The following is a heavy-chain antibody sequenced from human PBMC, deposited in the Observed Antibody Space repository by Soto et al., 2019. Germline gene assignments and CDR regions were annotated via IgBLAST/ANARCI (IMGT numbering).Heavy chain of an antibody. V-gene: IGHV1-8*01. CDR1: GYTFTSYD. D-gene: IGHD6-13*01. CDR2: MNPNSGNT. J-gene: IGHJ4*02. Sequence: ASVKVSCKGSGYTFTSYDPNWRRLATGQGLEWMGWMNPNSGNTGYAQKFQGRVTMTRNTSISTAYMELSSLRSEDTAVYYCARGRGIAAAGRSLGYWGQGTLVTVS. CDR3: ARGRGIAAAGRSLGY.